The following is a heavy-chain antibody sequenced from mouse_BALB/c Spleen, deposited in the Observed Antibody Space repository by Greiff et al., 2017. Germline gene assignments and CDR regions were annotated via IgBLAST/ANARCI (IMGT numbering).Heavy chain of an antibody. CDR1: GYSITSDYA. CDR2: ISYSGST. Sequence: EVQLQESGPGLVKPSQSLSLTCTVTGYSITSDYAWNWIRQFPGNKLEWMGYISYSGSTSYNPSLKSRISITRDTSKNQFFLQLNSVTTEDTATYYCARGGYDVYFDYWGQGTTLTVSS. J-gene: IGHJ2*01. CDR3: ARGGYDVYFDY. V-gene: IGHV3-2*02. D-gene: IGHD2-14*01.